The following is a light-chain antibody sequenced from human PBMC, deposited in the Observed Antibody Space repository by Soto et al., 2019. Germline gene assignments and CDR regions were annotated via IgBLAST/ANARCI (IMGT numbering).Light chain of an antibody. CDR2: AIS. V-gene: IGKV1-39*01. Sequence: DIQMTQSPSSLSASVGYRVSITCLPSQRIDNYLNWYQQKPGKAPKLLIHAISTLESGIPSRFSGSGSGTDFTLTIDSLQPDDFETYYCQQTYITPYTFGQGTRLEIK. J-gene: IGKJ5*01. CDR3: QQTYITPYT. CDR1: QRIDNY.